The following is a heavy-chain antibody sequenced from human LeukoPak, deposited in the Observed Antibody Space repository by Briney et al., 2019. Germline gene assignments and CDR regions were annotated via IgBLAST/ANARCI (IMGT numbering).Heavy chain of an antibody. CDR1: GFTFSSYG. Sequence: GGSLRLSCAASGFTFSSYGMHWVRQAPGKGLEWVAVISYDGSNKYYADSVRGRFTISRDNSKNTLYLQMNSLRAEDTAVYYCARDRTAMVTLSAFDIWGQGTMVTVSS. J-gene: IGHJ3*02. D-gene: IGHD5-18*01. CDR3: ARDRTAMVTLSAFDI. V-gene: IGHV3-30*03. CDR2: ISYDGSNK.